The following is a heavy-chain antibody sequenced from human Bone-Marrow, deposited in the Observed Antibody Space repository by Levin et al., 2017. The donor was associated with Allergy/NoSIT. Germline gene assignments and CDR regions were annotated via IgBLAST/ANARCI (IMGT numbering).Heavy chain of an antibody. CDR2: VYYTGDT. V-gene: IGHV4-34*01. J-gene: IGHJ4*02. D-gene: IGHD4/OR15-4a*01. CDR3: AGALSKFDY. Sequence: SQTLSLTCAVSGGSFSDYHWSWIRQTPGKGLEWIAEVYYTGDTDYNPSLESRVTISADTSKGQFSLRLRSVTAADTGVYYCAGALSKFDYWSQGTLVTVAS. CDR1: GGSFSDYH.